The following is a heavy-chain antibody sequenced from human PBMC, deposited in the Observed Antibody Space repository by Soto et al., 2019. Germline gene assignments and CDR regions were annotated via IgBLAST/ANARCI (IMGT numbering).Heavy chain of an antibody. J-gene: IGHJ4*02. CDR2: IYYSGST. CDR1: GGSISSDY. Sequence: SETLCLTCTVSGGSISSDYWSWIRQPPGKGLEWIGYIYYSGSTNYNPSLKSRVTISVDTSKNQFSLKLSSVTAADTAVYYCASAEAGYSYGVFWGQGTPVTVSS. D-gene: IGHD5-18*01. CDR3: ASAEAGYSYGVF. V-gene: IGHV4-59*01.